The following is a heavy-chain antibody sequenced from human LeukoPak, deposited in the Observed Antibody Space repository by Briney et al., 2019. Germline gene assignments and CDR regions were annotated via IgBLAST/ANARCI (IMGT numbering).Heavy chain of an antibody. J-gene: IGHJ6*01. CDR1: GFTFNSYG. Sequence: GGSLRLSCAASGFTFNSYGMHWVRQASGKGLEWVGRIRSKANNYATEYDASVKGRFTISRDDSKNTAYLQMNSLRTEDTAVYYCTRHTMDVWGQGTTVTVSS. CDR2: IRSKANNYAT. CDR3: TRHTMDV. V-gene: IGHV3-73*01.